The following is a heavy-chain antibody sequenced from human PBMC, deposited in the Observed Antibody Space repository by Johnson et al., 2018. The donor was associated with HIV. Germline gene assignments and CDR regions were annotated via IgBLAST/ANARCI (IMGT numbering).Heavy chain of an antibody. CDR2: ISGSGGST. Sequence: VQLVESGGGLVQPGGSLRLSCAASGFTFSSYAMSWVRQAPGKGLEWVSAISGSGGSTYYADSVQGRFTIARDNSKNTLYLQMNSLRAEETAVDSSAKDRRIVGATTGVVVEAFDIWGQGTMVTVSS. CDR3: AKDRRIVGATTGVVVEAFDI. V-gene: IGHV3-23*04. CDR1: GFTFSSYA. D-gene: IGHD1-26*01. J-gene: IGHJ3*02.